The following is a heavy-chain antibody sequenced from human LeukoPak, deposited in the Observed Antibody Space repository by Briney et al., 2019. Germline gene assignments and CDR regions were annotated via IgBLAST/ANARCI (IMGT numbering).Heavy chain of an antibody. CDR1: GFTFSSYA. CDR3: ARVGYDSSGLHYYYYYMDV. CDR2: ISGSGGST. Sequence: PGGSLRLSCAASGFTFSSYAMSWVRQAPGKGLEWVSAISGSGGSTYYADSVKGRFTISRDNAKNSLYLQMNSLRAEDTAVYYCARVGYDSSGLHYYYYYMDVWGKGTTVTVSS. J-gene: IGHJ6*03. D-gene: IGHD3-22*01. V-gene: IGHV3-23*01.